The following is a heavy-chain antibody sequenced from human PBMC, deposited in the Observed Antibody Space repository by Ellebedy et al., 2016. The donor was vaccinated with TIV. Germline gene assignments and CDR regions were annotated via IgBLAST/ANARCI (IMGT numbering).Heavy chain of an antibody. CDR3: AGRSRGYYYALDV. J-gene: IGHJ6*02. CDR2: IIPISGPP. CDR1: GGTFSKYV. V-gene: IGHV1-69*06. Sequence: ASVKVSCKASGGTFSKYVVSWVRQAPGQGLEWMGGIIPISGPPKYAQKFQGRVAITADKSTSTVYMELSRLTSEDTAVYYCAGRSRGYYYALDVWGQGATVTVSS. D-gene: IGHD2-15*01.